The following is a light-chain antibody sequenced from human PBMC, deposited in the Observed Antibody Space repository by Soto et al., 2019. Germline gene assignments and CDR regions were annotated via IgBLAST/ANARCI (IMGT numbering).Light chain of an antibody. CDR1: RSVSTN. J-gene: IGKJ4*01. V-gene: IGKV3-15*01. CDR3: QQYEKTVPPVT. CDR2: GAS. Sequence: DIILTQSPATVSVSPGERATLSCRASRSVSTNLAWYQHKHGQAPRLLIYGASTRVTDIPPRFSGSGSGTEFTLTINYWKSEDSGVYYCQQYEKTVPPVTFGGGTKVEI.